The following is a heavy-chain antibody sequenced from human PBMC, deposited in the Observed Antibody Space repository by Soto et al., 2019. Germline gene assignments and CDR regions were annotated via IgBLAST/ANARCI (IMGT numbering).Heavy chain of an antibody. V-gene: IGHV3-30-3*01. CDR2: ISYDGSNK. D-gene: IGHD3-22*01. J-gene: IGHJ3*02. Sequence: QVQLVESGGGVVQPGRSLRLSCAASGFTFSSYAMHWVRQAPGKGLEWVAVISYDGSNKYYADSVKGRFTISRDNSKNTLYLQMNSLRAEDTAVYYCVTDSSCYYYRPDAFDIWGQGTMVNVSS. CDR3: VTDSSCYYYRPDAFDI. CDR1: GFTFSSYA.